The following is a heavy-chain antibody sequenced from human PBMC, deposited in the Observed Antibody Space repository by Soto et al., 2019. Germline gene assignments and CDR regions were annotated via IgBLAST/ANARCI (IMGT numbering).Heavy chain of an antibody. CDR1: GYTFTTYY. J-gene: IGHJ5*02. CDR2: INPNGGST. Sequence: ASVKVSCKASGYTFTTYYMHWVRQAPGQGLEWLGIINPNGGSTTYAQKFQGRVTVTRDTSTSTVYLELSSLRSEDTAVYYCARGKSVIAARPALWWFDPWGQGTLVTVSS. V-gene: IGHV1-46*01. D-gene: IGHD6-6*01. CDR3: ARGKSVIAARPALWWFDP.